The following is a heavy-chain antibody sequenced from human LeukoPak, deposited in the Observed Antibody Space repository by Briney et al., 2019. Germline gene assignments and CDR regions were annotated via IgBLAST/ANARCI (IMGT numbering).Heavy chain of an antibody. CDR3: ARDGVSPIIMVRGGLDY. Sequence: GGSLRLSCAASGFAVSSNYMSWVRQAPGKGLEWVSSISSSSSYIYYADSVKGRFTISRDNAKNSLYLQMNSLRAEDTAVYYCARDGVSPIIMVRGGLDYWGQGTLVTVSS. CDR2: ISSSSSYI. V-gene: IGHV3-21*01. D-gene: IGHD3-10*01. CDR1: GFAVSSNY. J-gene: IGHJ4*02.